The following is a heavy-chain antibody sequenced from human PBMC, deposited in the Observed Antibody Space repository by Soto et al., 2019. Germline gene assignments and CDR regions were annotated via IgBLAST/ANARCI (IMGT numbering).Heavy chain of an antibody. V-gene: IGHV1-8*01. CDR2: MNPNSGDT. CDR3: ARGRGGHCSGGTCYRFLDP. CDR1: GYTFTNYE. Sequence: QEQLVQSGAEVKKPGASVKVSCTASGYTFTNYETIWVRQAPGQGLEWMGWMNPNSGDTVYAQKFQGRVTLTRDASTAYMELSSLKYEDTAVYYCARGRGGHCSGGTCYRFLDPWGRGTRVTVSS. D-gene: IGHD2-15*01. J-gene: IGHJ5*02.